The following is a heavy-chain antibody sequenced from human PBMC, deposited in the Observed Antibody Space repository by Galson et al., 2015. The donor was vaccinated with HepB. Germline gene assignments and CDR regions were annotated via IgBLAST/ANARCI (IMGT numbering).Heavy chain of an antibody. Sequence: QSGAEVKKPGESLKISCQGSGYRFTSYWIAWVRQMPGKGLECMGIIYLGDSDARYSPSFQGQVTISADKSISTAYLQWRSLKAADTAMFFCARLGAGAESRCYNGMDVWGQGTTVPVPS. V-gene: IGHV5-51*03. CDR3: ARLGAGAESRCYNGMDV. CDR1: GYRFTSYW. D-gene: IGHD6-19*01. J-gene: IGHJ6*02. CDR2: IYLGDSDA.